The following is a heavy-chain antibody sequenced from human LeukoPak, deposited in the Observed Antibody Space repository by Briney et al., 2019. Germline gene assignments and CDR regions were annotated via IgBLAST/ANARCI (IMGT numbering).Heavy chain of an antibody. J-gene: IGHJ4*02. CDR3: ARAYPRHTSPYYFDY. D-gene: IGHD2-2*01. V-gene: IGHV3-11*06. Sequence: TGGSLRLSCAASGSTFSDYYMNWIRQAPGKGLEWVSYISSSSSYTNYADSVKGRFTISRDNSKNSLYLQMNSLRAEDTAVYYCARAYPRHTSPYYFDYWGQGTLVTVSS. CDR2: ISSSSSYT. CDR1: GSTFSDYY.